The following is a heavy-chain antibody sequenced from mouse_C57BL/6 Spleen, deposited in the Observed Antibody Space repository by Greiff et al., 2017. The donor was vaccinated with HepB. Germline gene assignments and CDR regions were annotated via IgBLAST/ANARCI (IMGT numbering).Heavy chain of an antibody. CDR2: INPNNGGT. D-gene: IGHD2-5*01. CDR1: GYTFTDYN. J-gene: IGHJ1*03. Sequence: EVQLQQSGPELVKPGASVKIPCKASGYTFTDYNMDWVKQSHGKSLEWIGDINPNNGGTIYNQKFKGKATLTVDKSYSTAYMELRSLTSEDTAVYYWARMGSNYLYWYFDVWGTGTTVTVSS. V-gene: IGHV1-18*01. CDR3: ARMGSNYLYWYFDV.